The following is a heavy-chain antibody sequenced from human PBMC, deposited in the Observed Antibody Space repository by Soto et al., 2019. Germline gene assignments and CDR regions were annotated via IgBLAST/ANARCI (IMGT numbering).Heavy chain of an antibody. V-gene: IGHV4-30-2*01. J-gene: IGHJ4*02. Sequence: TLSLTCAVSGGSIISCGYSWCWIRQPPGKGLEWIGYIYSGTTHYNPSLESRVTIAMDRSKNQVSLSLKSVTAADTAVYYCAREDSGAFFDFWGQGTLVTVSS. CDR3: AREDSGAFFDF. D-gene: IGHD2-15*01. CDR1: GGSIISCGYS. CDR2: IYSGTT.